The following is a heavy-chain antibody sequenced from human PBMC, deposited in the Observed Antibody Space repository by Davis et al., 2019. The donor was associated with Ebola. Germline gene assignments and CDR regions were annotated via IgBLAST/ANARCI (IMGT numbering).Heavy chain of an antibody. CDR1: GGSFSGYY. CDR2: INHSGST. CDR3: ARGLYYYDSSGYYGK. D-gene: IGHD3-22*01. V-gene: IGHV4-34*01. J-gene: IGHJ4*02. Sequence: SETLSLTCAVYGGSFSGYYWSWIRQPPGKGLEWIGEINHSGSTNYNPSLKSRVTISVDTSKNQFSLKLSSVTAADTAMYYCARGLYYYDSSGYYGKWGQGTLVTVSS.